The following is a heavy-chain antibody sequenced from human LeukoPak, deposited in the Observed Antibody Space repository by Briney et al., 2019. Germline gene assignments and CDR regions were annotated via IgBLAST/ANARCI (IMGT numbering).Heavy chain of an antibody. J-gene: IGHJ3*02. V-gene: IGHV1-69*04. CDR3: ARGLAHGGNDAFDI. D-gene: IGHD4-17*01. Sequence: ASVKVSCKASGGTFSSYAISWVRQAPGQGLEWMGRIIPILGIANYAQKFQGRVTITADKSTSTAYMELSSLRSEDTAVYYCARGLAHGGNDAFDIWGQGTMVTVSS. CDR1: GGTFSSYA. CDR2: IIPILGIA.